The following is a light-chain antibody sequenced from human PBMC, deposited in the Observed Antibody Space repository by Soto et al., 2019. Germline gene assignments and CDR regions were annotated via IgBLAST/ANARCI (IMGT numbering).Light chain of an antibody. V-gene: IGLV2-14*03. J-gene: IGLJ1*01. CDR1: SSDVGGYNY. CDR3: YSYTGSNTYV. CDR2: DVS. Sequence: QSVLTQPASVSGSPGQSITISCTGTSSDVGGYNYVSWYQHHPGKVPQLMIYDVSNRPSGVSNRFSGSKSGNTASLTISGLQAEDEADYHCYSYTGSNTYVFGTGTKVTV.